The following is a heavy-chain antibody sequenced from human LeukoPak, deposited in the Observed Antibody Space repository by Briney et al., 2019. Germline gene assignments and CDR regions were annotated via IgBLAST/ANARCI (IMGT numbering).Heavy chain of an antibody. D-gene: IGHD2-8*01. CDR1: GYTFTSYY. Sequence: ASVKVSCKASGYTFTSYYMHWVRQAPGRGLEWMGIINPSGGSTSYAQKFQGRVTMTRDTSTSTVYMELSSLRSEDTAVYYCARTHYCTNGVCYNYFDYWGQGTLVTVSS. V-gene: IGHV1-46*01. CDR2: INPSGGST. CDR3: ARTHYCTNGVCYNYFDY. J-gene: IGHJ4*02.